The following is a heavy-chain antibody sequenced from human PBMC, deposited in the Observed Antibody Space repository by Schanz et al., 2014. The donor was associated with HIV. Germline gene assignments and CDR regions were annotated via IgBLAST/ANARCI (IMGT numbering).Heavy chain of an antibody. CDR1: GFPFETFT. D-gene: IGHD5-12*01. Sequence: EVLLVESGGGLVKPGGSLRLSCAASGFPFETFTMNWVRQAPGKGLEWIASISSSGRYIFYADSLKGRFTISRDNAKNSLALQVDSLRAEDTAVYYCAKDPHIVPTTHLDNWGQGTLVTVSS. CDR2: ISSSGRYI. CDR3: AKDPHIVPTTHLDN. V-gene: IGHV3-21*01. J-gene: IGHJ4*02.